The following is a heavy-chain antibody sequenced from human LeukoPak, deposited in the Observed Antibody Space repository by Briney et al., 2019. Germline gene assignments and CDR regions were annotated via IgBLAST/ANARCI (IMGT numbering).Heavy chain of an antibody. D-gene: IGHD3-16*01. CDR1: GFSFSTYG. V-gene: IGHV3-33*01. Sequence: PGGSLRLSCAASGFSFSTYGMHWVRQAPGKGLEWVALIWNAGTNTYYADSVKGRFTISRDNSKNTLYLQMNSLRAEDTAVYYCAGDTPPGGDYYFDYWGQGTPVIVSS. CDR2: IWNAGTNT. J-gene: IGHJ4*02. CDR3: AGDTPPGGDYYFDY.